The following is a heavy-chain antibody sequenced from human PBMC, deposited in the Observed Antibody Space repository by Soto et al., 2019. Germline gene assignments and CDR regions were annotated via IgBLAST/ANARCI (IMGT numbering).Heavy chain of an antibody. V-gene: IGHV3-53*02. CDR3: ARAWWSSSRWFDP. D-gene: IGHD6-6*01. CDR2: IYSGGTT. J-gene: IGHJ5*02. CDR1: GFTVSSNY. Sequence: EVQLVETGGGLIQPGGSLRLSCEVTGFTVSSNYMSWVRQAPGKGLEWVSVIYSGGTTYSADSVKGRFTISRDDSKNTLYLQMNILRAEDTAVYYCARAWWSSSRWFDPWGQGTLVTVSS.